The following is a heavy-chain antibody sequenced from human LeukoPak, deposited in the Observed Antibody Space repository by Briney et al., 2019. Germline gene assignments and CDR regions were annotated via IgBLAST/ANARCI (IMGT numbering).Heavy chain of an antibody. CDR1: GFTFSSNG. J-gene: IGHJ4*02. CDR3: ARDPPWQRPLASGLDDGDYYWGAYFDY. CDR2: IWMDGSNK. Sequence: AGSLRLSWAASGFTFSSNGMDWGRQAEAEGRGWEAVIWMDGSNKNYEDSGKGRFTICRDNSKKTLCMQMNSLRAEDTALYYCARDPPWQRPLASGLDDGDYYWGAYFDYWGQGTLVTVSS. D-gene: IGHD4-17*01. V-gene: IGHV3-33*01.